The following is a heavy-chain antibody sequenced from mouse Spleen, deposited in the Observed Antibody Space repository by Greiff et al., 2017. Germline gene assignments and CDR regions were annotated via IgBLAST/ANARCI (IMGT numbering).Heavy chain of an antibody. V-gene: IGHV1-82*01. CDR2: IYPGDGDT. CDR3: ASPQLGFAF. CDR1: GYAFSSSW. Sequence: VQLQQSGPELVKPGASVKISCKASGYAFSSSWMNWVKQRPGKGLEWIGRIYPGDGDTNYNGKFKDKATLTADKSSTTAYMQLSSLTSEDSAVYFCASPQLGFAFWGQGTLVTVSA. J-gene: IGHJ3*01. D-gene: IGHD4-1*02.